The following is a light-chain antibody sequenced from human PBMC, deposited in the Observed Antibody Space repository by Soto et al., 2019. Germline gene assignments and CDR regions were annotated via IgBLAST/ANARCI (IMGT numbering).Light chain of an antibody. CDR1: QSISDT. CDR3: QQYSSSLIT. Sequence: EIVMTQSPATLSVSPGGIAALYFRASQSISDTLAWYQQKPGQAPRLLIYGASSRATGIPDRFSGSGSGTDFTLTISRLEPEDFAVYYCQQYSSSLITFGQGTRLEIK. V-gene: IGKV3-20*01. J-gene: IGKJ5*01. CDR2: GAS.